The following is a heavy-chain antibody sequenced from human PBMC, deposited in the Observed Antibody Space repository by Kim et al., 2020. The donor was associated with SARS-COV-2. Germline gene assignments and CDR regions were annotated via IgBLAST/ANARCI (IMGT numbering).Heavy chain of an antibody. CDR1: GGTFSSYA. CDR3: ARVQTYYYDSSGYPAWGYFDY. D-gene: IGHD3-22*01. CDR2: IIPIFGTA. V-gene: IGHV1-69*13. J-gene: IGHJ4*02. Sequence: SVKVSCKASGGTFSSYAISWVRQAPGQGLEWMGGIIPIFGTANYAQKFQGRVTITADESTSTAYMELSSLRSEDTAVYYCARVQTYYYDSSGYPAWGYFDYWGQGTLVTVSS.